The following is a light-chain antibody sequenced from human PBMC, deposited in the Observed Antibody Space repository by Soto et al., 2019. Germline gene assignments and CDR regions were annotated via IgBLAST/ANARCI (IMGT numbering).Light chain of an antibody. CDR2: GAS. Sequence: EIVMTQSPATLCVSPGERATLSCRASQSVSSNLGWYQQKPGQAPRLLIYGASTRATGIPARFSGSGSGTEFTLTISSLQSEDFAVYYCQQYNNWRLITFGQGTRLEIK. CDR1: QSVSSN. CDR3: QQYNNWRLIT. V-gene: IGKV3-15*01. J-gene: IGKJ5*01.